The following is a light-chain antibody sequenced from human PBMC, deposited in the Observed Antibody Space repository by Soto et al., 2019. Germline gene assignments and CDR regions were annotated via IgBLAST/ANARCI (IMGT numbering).Light chain of an antibody. CDR3: CSYTTSNTRQIV. V-gene: IGLV2-14*01. Sequence: QSTLTPPASVSGSPGRSITISCTGTSSDVGGYNYVSWYQQQPGKAPKFMIYDVSNRPSGVSNRFSGSKSGNTASLTISGLQAEDEADYYCCSYTTSNTRQIVFGTGTKVTVL. CDR2: DVS. CDR1: SSDVGGYNY. J-gene: IGLJ1*01.